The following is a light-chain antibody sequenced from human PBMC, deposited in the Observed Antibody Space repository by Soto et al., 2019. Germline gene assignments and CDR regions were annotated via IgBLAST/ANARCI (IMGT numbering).Light chain of an antibody. J-gene: IGKJ1*01. CDR2: DSS. CDR1: QSVRSN. Sequence: EIVMTQSPATLSVSLGDRATLSCRASQSVRSNLAWYQHKPGQAPRLLIYDSSTRATGIPARFSGSGSGTEFTLTISRLQSEDFAVYYWQQYNNWPRAVTFGNRIKVDI. V-gene: IGKV3-15*01. CDR3: QQYNNWPRAVT.